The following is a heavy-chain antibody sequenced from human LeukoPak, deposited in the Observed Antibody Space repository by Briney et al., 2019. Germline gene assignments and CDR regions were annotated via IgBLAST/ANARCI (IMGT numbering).Heavy chain of an antibody. J-gene: IGHJ5*02. V-gene: IGHV4-34*01. CDR3: ARDKAGRSITARPGWFDP. CDR1: GGSFSGYY. D-gene: IGHD6-6*01. CDR2: INHSGST. Sequence: SETLSLTCAVYGGSFSGYYWSWIRQPPGKGLEWIGEINHSGSTNYNPSLKSRVTISVDTSKNQFSLKLSSVTAADTAVYYCARDKAGRSITARPGWFDPWGQGSLVTVSS.